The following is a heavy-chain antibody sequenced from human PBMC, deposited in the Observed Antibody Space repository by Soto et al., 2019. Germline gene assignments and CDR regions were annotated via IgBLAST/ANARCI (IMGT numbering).Heavy chain of an antibody. CDR2: ISAYNGDT. CDR3: ARGYCSGGTCYNPDY. D-gene: IGHD2-15*01. J-gene: IGHJ4*02. Sequence: GASVKPSCKACGDRFTSNGISWLRQAPKQGLEWTGWISAYNGDTKFAEGLQGRVTMTTDTSTVTTYMELRSLRSDDTAVYYCARGYCSGGTCYNPDYWGQGTLVTVSS. V-gene: IGHV1-18*01. CDR1: GDRFTSNG.